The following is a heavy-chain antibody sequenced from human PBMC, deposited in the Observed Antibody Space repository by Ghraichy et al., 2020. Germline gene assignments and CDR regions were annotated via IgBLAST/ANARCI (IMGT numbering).Heavy chain of an antibody. V-gene: IGHV3-53*01. D-gene: IGHD1-14*01. CDR3: AREQNPALSHGMDV. CDR2: IYINDRT. Sequence: GESLNISCAASGLTVSSTYMSWVRQAPGEGLEWVSVIYINDRTYYADSVKGRFTISRDNSKNTLYLQMNSLRAEDTAVYYCAREQNPALSHGMDVWGQGTTVTVSS. CDR1: GLTVSSTY. J-gene: IGHJ6*02.